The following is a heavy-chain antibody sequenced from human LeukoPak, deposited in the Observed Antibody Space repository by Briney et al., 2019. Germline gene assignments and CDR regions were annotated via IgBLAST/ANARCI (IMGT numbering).Heavy chain of an antibody. D-gene: IGHD3-10*01. CDR1: GFTFSSYW. CDR2: IKQDGSEK. J-gene: IGHJ4*02. CDR3: ARDGEASGSDFDF. Sequence: GGSLRLSCAASGFTFSSYWMSWVRQAPGKGLEWVANIKQDGSEKYYVDSVKGRFTISRDNAKNSLYLQMNSLRAEDTAVYYCARDGEASGSDFDFWGQGTLVTVSS. V-gene: IGHV3-7*01.